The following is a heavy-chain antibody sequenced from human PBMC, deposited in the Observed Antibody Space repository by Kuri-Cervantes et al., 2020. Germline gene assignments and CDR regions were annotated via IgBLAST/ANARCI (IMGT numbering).Heavy chain of an antibody. J-gene: IGHJ4*02. V-gene: IGHV3-11*01. D-gene: IGHD3-3*01. CDR1: GFTFSDYY. Sequence: GGSLRLSCATSGFTFSDYYMSWIRQAPGKGLEWVSYISSSGSTIYYADSVKGRFTISRDNSKNTLYLQMNSLRAEDTAVYYCAKGFLTYYFDYWGQGTLVTVSS. CDR2: ISSSGSTI. CDR3: AKGFLTYYFDY.